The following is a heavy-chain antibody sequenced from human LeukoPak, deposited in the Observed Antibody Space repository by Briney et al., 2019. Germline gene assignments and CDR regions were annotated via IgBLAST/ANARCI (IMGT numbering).Heavy chain of an antibody. CDR2: IYTSGST. CDR3: ARRGYSRGWFDY. J-gene: IGHJ4*02. V-gene: IGHV4-4*09. D-gene: IGHD6-19*01. Sequence: SETLSLTCTVSGGSISSYYWSWIRQPPGKGLEWIGYIYTSGSTNYNPSLKSRVTISVDTSKNQFSLKLSSVTAADTAVYYCARRGYSRGWFDYWGQGTLVTVSS. CDR1: GGSISSYY.